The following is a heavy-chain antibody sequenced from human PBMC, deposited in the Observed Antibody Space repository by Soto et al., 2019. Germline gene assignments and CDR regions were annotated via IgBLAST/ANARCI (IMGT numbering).Heavy chain of an antibody. CDR1: GYTLTELS. V-gene: IGHV1-24*01. Sequence: ASVKVSCKVSGYTLTELSMHWVRQAPGKGLEWMGGFDPEDGETIYAQKFQGRVTMTEDTSTDTAYMELSSLRSEDTAVYYCATEKFSGPRSFAFDIWGQGTMVTVSS. D-gene: IGHD3-10*01. CDR3: ATEKFSGPRSFAFDI. CDR2: FDPEDGET. J-gene: IGHJ3*02.